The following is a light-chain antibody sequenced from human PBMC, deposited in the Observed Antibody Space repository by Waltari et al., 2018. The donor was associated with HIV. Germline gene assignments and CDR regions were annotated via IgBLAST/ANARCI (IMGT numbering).Light chain of an antibody. CDR2: DIT. Sequence: HSALTQPRSVSGSPGQSVTLSCTGTSSDVGDYNYVSLYQQHPGKAPKLLIFDITKRPSGVPDRFSGSKSGNTASLTISGLHLEDEANYYCCSYAGTYTWVFGGGTTLTVL. CDR3: CSYAGTYTWV. V-gene: IGLV2-11*01. J-gene: IGLJ3*02. CDR1: SSDVGDYNY.